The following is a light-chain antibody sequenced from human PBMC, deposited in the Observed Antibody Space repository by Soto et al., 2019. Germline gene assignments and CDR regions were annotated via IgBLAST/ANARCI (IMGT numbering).Light chain of an antibody. J-gene: IGKJ2*01. Sequence: EIVLTQSPGTLSLSPGERATLSCRAIQSVSSNYLAWYQQKPGQAPRLVIYGASNRATGIPDRFSGSGSGTHFTLTINSLEPEDCAVYYCQQYGSSPPYTFGQGTKLDIK. CDR2: GAS. V-gene: IGKV3-20*01. CDR1: QSVSSNY. CDR3: QQYGSSPPYT.